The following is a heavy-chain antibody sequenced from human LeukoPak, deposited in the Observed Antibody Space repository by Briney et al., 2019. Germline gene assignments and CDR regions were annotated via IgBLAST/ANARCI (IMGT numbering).Heavy chain of an antibody. J-gene: IGHJ4*02. CDR1: GFTFSSYS. D-gene: IGHD1-26*01. Sequence: GGSLRLSCAASGFTFSSYSMNWVRQAPGKGLEWVSSISSSSSCIYYADSVKGRFTISRDNAKNSLYLQMNSLRAEDTAVYYCARFPGIVGAHDYWGQGTLVTVSS. CDR3: ARFPGIVGAHDY. V-gene: IGHV3-21*01. CDR2: ISSSSSCI.